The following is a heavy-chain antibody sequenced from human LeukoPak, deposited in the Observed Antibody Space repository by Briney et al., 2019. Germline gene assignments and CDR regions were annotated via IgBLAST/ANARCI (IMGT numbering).Heavy chain of an antibody. J-gene: IGHJ2*01. V-gene: IGHV1-46*01. D-gene: IGHD6-13*01. CDR3: ARRGDSSWSGYWYFDL. CDR1: GYTFTNYY. Sequence: ASVTVSFKASGYTFTNYYVHWVGQAPGQGLEWMAIINPSGGSTSYAQKFQGTVTMTTDMSTSTVYMDLSSLRSEDTAVYYCARRGDSSWSGYWYFDLWGRGTLVTVSS. CDR2: INPSGGST.